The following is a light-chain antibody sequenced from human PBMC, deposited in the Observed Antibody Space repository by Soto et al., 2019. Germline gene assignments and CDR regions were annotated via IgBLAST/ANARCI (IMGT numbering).Light chain of an antibody. CDR2: GAS. Sequence: EIVMTQSPATLSVSPGERATLSCRASQSVNSNLGWFQQKAGQAPRLLIYGASTRATGVPARFSGSGSGTEFTLTISSLQSEDFAVYYCQQYDKWPRTFGQGTKADIK. CDR3: QQYDKWPRT. J-gene: IGKJ1*01. V-gene: IGKV3-15*01. CDR1: QSVNSN.